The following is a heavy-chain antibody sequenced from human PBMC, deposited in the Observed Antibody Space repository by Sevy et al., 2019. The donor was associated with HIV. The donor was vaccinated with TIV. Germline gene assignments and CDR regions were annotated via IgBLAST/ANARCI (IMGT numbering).Heavy chain of an antibody. CDR3: AKDMSLGSGSFPYYFDY. V-gene: IGHV3-9*01. CDR1: GFTFDDYA. Sequence: SLRLSCAASGFTFDDYAMHWDRQAPGKGLEWVSGISWNSGSIGYADSVKGRFTISRDNAKNSLYLQMNSLRAEDTALYYCAKDMSLGSGSFPYYFDYWGQGTLVTVSS. J-gene: IGHJ4*02. D-gene: IGHD3-10*01. CDR2: ISWNSGSI.